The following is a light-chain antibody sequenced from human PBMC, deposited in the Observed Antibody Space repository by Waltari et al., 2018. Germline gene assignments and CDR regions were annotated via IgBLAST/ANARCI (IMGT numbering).Light chain of an antibody. CDR1: PGISSW. Sequence: DIQMTQSPSSVSASIGDRVSITCRGSPGISSWLAWYQQKPGKAPKLLIYATSILHSGVPSRFSGSGSGTYFTLTITGLQPEDSAIYYCQQAASFPLSFGGGTKVEI. V-gene: IGKV1-12*01. J-gene: IGKJ4*01. CDR3: QQAASFPLS. CDR2: ATS.